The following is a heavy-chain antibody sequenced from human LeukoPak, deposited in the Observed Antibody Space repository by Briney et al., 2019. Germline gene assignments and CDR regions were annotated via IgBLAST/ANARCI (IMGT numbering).Heavy chain of an antibody. CDR1: GFSFGSYS. Sequence: PGGSLRLSCVASGFSFGSYSINWVRQAPGKGLEWVSYISPSSSSIYFADSVKGRFTISRDNAKNSLYLQMNSLRAEDTAVYYCARDGLSHDSSGYVRAFDIWGQGTMVTVSS. J-gene: IGHJ3*02. D-gene: IGHD3-22*01. CDR2: ISPSSSSI. V-gene: IGHV3-21*05. CDR3: ARDGLSHDSSGYVRAFDI.